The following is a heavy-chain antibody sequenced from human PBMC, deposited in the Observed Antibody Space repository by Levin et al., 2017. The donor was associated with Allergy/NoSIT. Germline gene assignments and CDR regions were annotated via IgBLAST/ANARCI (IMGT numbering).Heavy chain of an antibody. V-gene: IGHV3-53*01. CDR2: IYSGGTT. D-gene: IGHD5-24*01. CDR3: ARDIPNNNGYFLRAFDR. J-gene: IGHJ3*02. CDR1: GFSVSRNY. Sequence: PGGSLRLSCAASGFSVSRNYMSWVRQAPGKGLEWVSFIYSGGTTYYAGSVKGRFTISRDNSENTVSLQMNSLRAEDTAVYYCARDIPNNNGYFLRAFDRWGQGTMVIVSS.